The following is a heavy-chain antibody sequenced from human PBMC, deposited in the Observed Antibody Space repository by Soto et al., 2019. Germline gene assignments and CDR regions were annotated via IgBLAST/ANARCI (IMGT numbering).Heavy chain of an antibody. CDR2: ISYDGSNK. J-gene: IGHJ6*02. D-gene: IGHD4-17*01. CDR3: AKDRYGDYEGYYYYYGMDV. V-gene: IGHV3-30*18. CDR1: GFTFSSYG. Sequence: GGSLRLSCAASGFTFSSYGMHWVRQAPGKGLEWVAVISYDGSNKYYADSVKGRFTISRDNSKNTLYLQMNSLRAEDTAVYYCAKDRYGDYEGYYYYYGMDVWGQGTTVTVSS.